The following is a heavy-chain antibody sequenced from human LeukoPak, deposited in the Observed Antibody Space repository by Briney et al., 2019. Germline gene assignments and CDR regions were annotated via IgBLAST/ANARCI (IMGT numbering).Heavy chain of an antibody. D-gene: IGHD1-14*01. CDR3: ARSGTTSLFDY. V-gene: IGHV3-48*03. CDR2: IDSSGSLI. Sequence: PGGSLRLSCAASGFTFSSYEMNWVRQAPGKGLEWVSYIDSSGSLIYYADSVKGRFTTSRDNSKNSLYLQMNNLRAEDTAVYYCARSGTTSLFDYWGQGTLVTVSS. CDR1: GFTFSSYE. J-gene: IGHJ4*02.